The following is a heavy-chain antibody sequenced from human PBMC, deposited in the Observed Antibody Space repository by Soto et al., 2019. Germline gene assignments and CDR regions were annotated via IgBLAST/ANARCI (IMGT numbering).Heavy chain of an antibody. Sequence: ASVKVSCKASGYTFTSYGISWVRQAPGQGLEWMGWISAYNGNTNYAQKLQGRVTMTTDTSTSTAYMELRSLRSDDTAVYYCAREYYYDWANWFDPWGQGTLVTVSS. D-gene: IGHD3-22*01. CDR3: AREYYYDWANWFDP. V-gene: IGHV1-18*01. CDR1: GYTFTSYG. J-gene: IGHJ5*02. CDR2: ISAYNGNT.